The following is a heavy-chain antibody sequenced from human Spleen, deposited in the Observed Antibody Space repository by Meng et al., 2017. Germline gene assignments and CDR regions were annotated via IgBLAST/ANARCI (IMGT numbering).Heavy chain of an antibody. Sequence: QVPLQHWGAGLFKPSETPSLTCAVYGGSFSGYYWSWIRQPPGKGLEWIGEINHSGSTNYNPSLKSRVTISVDTSKNQFSLKLSSVTAADTAVYYCARGLRPGAAADIWGQGTLVTVSS. CDR1: GGSFSGYY. CDR3: ARGLRPGAAADI. J-gene: IGHJ4*02. V-gene: IGHV4-34*01. D-gene: IGHD6-13*01. CDR2: INHSGST.